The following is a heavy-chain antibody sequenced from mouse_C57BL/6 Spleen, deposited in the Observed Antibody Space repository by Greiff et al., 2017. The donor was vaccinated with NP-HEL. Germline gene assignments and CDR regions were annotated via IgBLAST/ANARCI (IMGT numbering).Heavy chain of an antibody. CDR3: APYSNYGYFDV. Sequence: QVQLQQSGPELVKPGASVKISCKASGYAFSSSWMNWVKQRPGKGLEWIGRIYPGDGDTNYNGKFKGKATLTADKSSSTAYMQLSSLTSEDSAVYFCAPYSNYGYFDVWGTGTTVTVSS. J-gene: IGHJ1*03. V-gene: IGHV1-82*01. CDR1: GYAFSSSW. D-gene: IGHD2-5*01. CDR2: IYPGDGDT.